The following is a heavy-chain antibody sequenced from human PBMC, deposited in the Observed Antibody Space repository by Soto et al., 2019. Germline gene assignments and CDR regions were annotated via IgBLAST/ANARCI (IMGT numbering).Heavy chain of an antibody. CDR3: ARDGYSSSLGYGMDV. D-gene: IGHD6-13*01. J-gene: IGHJ6*02. Sequence: QAPGQGLEWMGWISAYNGNTNYAQKLQGRVTMTTDTSTSTAYMELRSLISDDTAVYYCARDGYSSSLGYGMDVWGQGTTVTVSS. CDR2: ISAYNGNT. V-gene: IGHV1-18*01.